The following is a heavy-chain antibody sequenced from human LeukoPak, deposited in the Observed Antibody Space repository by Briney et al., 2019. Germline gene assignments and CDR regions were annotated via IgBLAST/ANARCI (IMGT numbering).Heavy chain of an antibody. J-gene: IGHJ4*02. CDR3: ARGVIAARAPSYYFDY. D-gene: IGHD6-6*01. V-gene: IGHV4-39*07. CDR1: GGSISSSSYY. Sequence: SETLSLTCTVSGGSISSSSYYWGWIRQPPGKGLEWIGSIYYSGSTYYNPSLKSRVTISVHTSKNKFSLKLSSVTAADTAVYYCARGVIAARAPSYYFDYWGQGTLVTVSS. CDR2: IYYSGST.